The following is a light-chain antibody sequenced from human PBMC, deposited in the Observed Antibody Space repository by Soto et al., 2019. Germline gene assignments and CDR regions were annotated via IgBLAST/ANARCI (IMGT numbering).Light chain of an antibody. CDR1: QSVSDMY. CDR3: QHYGTSAL. CDR2: AS. Sequence: EIVLTQSPGTLSLSPGERATLSCRASQSVSDMYLAWYQQKPGQAPRLLIYASNRATGIPDRFSGSGSGTDFTLPSSRLEPEDFAVYYCQHYGTSALVGPGNKVEIK. V-gene: IGKV3-20*01. J-gene: IGKJ3*01.